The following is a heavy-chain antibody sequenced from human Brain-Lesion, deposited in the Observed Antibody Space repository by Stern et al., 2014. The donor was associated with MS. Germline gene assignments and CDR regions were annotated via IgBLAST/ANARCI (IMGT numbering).Heavy chain of an antibody. J-gene: IGHJ4*02. D-gene: IGHD4-17*01. Sequence: QVQLVESGAEVKKTGSSVKVSCQASGNTFTNRYLHWVRQAPGQALEWMGWITPFTGNTNYAQNFQDRVTITMDRSMSTAYMDLSSLRSDDTAIYFCAEGGSYGFVYWCQGTLVTVSS. CDR1: GNTFTNRY. CDR2: ITPFTGNT. V-gene: IGHV1-45*02. CDR3: AEGGSYGFVY.